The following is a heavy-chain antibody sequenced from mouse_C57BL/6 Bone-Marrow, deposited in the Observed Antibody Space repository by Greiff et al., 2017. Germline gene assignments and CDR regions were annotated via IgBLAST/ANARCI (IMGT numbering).Heavy chain of an antibody. CDR3: AREGTTVPVDY. Sequence: VQRVESGAELARPGASVKLSCKASGYTFTSYGISWVKQRTGQGLEWIGEIYPRSGNTYYNEKFKGKATLTADKSSSTAYMELRSLTSEDSAVYFCAREGTTVPVDYWGQGTTLTVSS. V-gene: IGHV1-81*01. CDR1: GYTFTSYG. J-gene: IGHJ2*01. CDR2: IYPRSGNT. D-gene: IGHD1-1*01.